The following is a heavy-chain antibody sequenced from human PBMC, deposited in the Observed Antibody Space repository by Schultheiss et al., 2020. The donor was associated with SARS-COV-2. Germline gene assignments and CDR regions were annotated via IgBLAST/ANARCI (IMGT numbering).Heavy chain of an antibody. Sequence: SETLSLTCAVYGGSISSSSYYWGWIRQPPGKGLEWIGSIYYSGSTNYNPSLKSRVTISVDTSKNQFSLKLSSVTAADTAVYYCARSPYSSSWLDVWGQGTTVTVSS. CDR3: ARSPYSSSWLDV. J-gene: IGHJ6*02. CDR1: GGSISSSSYY. V-gene: IGHV4-39*07. D-gene: IGHD6-13*01. CDR2: IYYSGST.